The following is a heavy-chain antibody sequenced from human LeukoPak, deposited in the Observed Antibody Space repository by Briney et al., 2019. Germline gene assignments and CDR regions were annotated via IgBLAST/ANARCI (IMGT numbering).Heavy chain of an antibody. J-gene: IGHJ4*02. D-gene: IGHD3-22*01. CDR1: RFTVSSNY. CDR2: IYSGGST. Sequence: GGSLRLSCAASRFTVSSNYMTWVRQAAGKGLEWVSVIYSGGSTYYADSVKGRFTISRDNSKNTLSLQMNSLRADDTAIYYCTRSGYRHPYHFESWGQGTLVIVSS. V-gene: IGHV3-53*01. CDR3: TRSGYRHPYHFES.